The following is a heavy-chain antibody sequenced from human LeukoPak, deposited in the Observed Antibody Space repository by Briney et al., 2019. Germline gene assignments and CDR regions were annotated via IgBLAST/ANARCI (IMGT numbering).Heavy chain of an antibody. CDR1: GGSISTYY. CDR3: ARGQWLDRFDY. D-gene: IGHD6-19*01. V-gene: IGHV4-4*07. J-gene: IGHJ4*02. Sequence: PSETLSLTCTVSGGSISTYYWSWIRQAAGKGLEWIGRIYTSWSTNYNPSLQSRVTMSVDTSKNQFSLKLSSVTAADTAVYYCARGQWLDRFDYWGQGTLVTVSS. CDR2: IYTSWST.